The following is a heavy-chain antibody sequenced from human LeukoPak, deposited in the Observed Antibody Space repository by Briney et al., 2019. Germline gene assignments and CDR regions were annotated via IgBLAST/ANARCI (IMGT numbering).Heavy chain of an antibody. CDR1: GDSVSSNSAG. Sequence: SQTLSLTCAIAGDSVSSNSAGWNWIRQSPSRGLEWLGRTSYRSKWYNNYAVSVKSRITINPDTSKNQFSLQLKSVTPEDTAVYYCARWQHDTAFFDYWGQGTLVTVSS. CDR3: ARWQHDTAFFDY. D-gene: IGHD1-1*01. J-gene: IGHJ4*02. V-gene: IGHV6-1*01. CDR2: TSYRSKWYN.